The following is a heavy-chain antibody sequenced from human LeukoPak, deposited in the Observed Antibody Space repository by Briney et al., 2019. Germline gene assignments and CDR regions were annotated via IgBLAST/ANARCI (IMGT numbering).Heavy chain of an antibody. CDR3: ASLPLWVTSDFDY. CDR2: ISSSSYI. J-gene: IGHJ4*02. CDR1: GFTFSSYS. Sequence: GGSLRLSCATSGFTFSSYSMNWVRQAPGKGLEWVSSISSSSYIYYADSVKGRFTISRDNAKNSLYLQMNSLRAEDTAVYYCASLPLWVTSDFDYWGQGTLVTVSS. V-gene: IGHV3-21*01. D-gene: IGHD2-21*02.